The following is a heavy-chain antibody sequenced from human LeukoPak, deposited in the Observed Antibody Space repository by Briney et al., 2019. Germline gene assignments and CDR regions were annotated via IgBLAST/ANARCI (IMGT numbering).Heavy chain of an antibody. V-gene: IGHV1-18*01. CDR2: ISAYNGNT. CDR3: AXXXXXXXXXSSSWYVGDAFDI. Sequence: ASVKVSCKASGGTFSSYAISWVRQAPGQGLEWMGWISAYNGNTNYAQKLQGRVTMTTDTSTSTAYIELRSLRSDDTAVCYCAXXXXXXXXXSSSWYVGDAFDIWGQGTMVTVSS. D-gene: IGHD6-13*01. J-gene: IGHJ3*02. CDR1: GGTFSSYA.